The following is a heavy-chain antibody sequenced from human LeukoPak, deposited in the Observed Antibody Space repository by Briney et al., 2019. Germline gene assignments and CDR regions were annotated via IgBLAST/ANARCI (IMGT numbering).Heavy chain of an antibody. D-gene: IGHD3-3*01. CDR1: GDTFTNYD. CDR3: ARVDFWSDQGHYYYYGMDV. J-gene: IGHJ6*02. CDR2: INTNTGNP. V-gene: IGHV7-4-1*02. Sequence: GASVTVSCTASGDTFTNYDINWVRQAPGQGLEWMGWINTNTGNPTYAQGFTGRFVFSLDTSVSTAYLQISSLKAEDTAVYYCARVDFWSDQGHYYYYGMDVWGQGTTVTVSS.